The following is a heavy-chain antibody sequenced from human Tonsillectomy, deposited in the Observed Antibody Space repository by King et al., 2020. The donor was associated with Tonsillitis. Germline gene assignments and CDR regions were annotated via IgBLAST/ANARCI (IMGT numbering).Heavy chain of an antibody. CDR1: GFTFSSYA. J-gene: IGHJ6*02. V-gene: IGHV3-23*04. CDR3: AKGGVDCSSTICYESLKYYYYGMDV. Sequence: VQLVESGGGLVQPGGSLRLSCAASGFTFSSYAMSWVRQAPGKGPEWVSTISSSGISTYYADSVKGRFTISRDNSKNSLYLQMNRLRAEDTAVYFCAKGGVDCSSTICYESLKYYYYGMDVWGQGTTVTVS. D-gene: IGHD2-2*01. CDR2: ISSSGIST.